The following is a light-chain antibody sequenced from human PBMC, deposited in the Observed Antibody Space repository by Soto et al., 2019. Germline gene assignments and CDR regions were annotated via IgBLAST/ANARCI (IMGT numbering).Light chain of an antibody. CDR1: QSLGSY. V-gene: IGKV3D-11*02. CDR3: YQRSNWPLT. J-gene: IGKJ4*01. CDR2: DAS. Sequence: SVFTQSPATLSLSPGERATLSFTARQSLGSYLACYDQKPGQPPRLLSYDASNRTTGIPARFSGSGPGTDYTPLTISLEAEDFAVDYYYQRSNWPLTFGGGTKVEIK.